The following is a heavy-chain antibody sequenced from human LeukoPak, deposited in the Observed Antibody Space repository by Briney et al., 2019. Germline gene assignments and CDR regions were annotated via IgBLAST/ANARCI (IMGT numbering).Heavy chain of an antibody. Sequence: GGSLRLSCSASGFTFSSYWMSWVRQAPGKGLEWVAVISYDGSNKYYADSVKGRFTISRDNSKNTLYLQMNSLRAEDTAVYYCARDLEDCSGGSCYSWFDPWGQGTLVTVSS. CDR2: ISYDGSNK. V-gene: IGHV3-30-3*01. J-gene: IGHJ5*02. CDR3: ARDLEDCSGGSCYSWFDP. CDR1: GFTFSSYW. D-gene: IGHD2-15*01.